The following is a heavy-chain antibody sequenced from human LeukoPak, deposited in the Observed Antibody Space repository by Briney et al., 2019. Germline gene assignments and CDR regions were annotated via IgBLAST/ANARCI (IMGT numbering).Heavy chain of an antibody. V-gene: IGHV4-39*07. CDR3: ARIAVAGSFLAFDI. CDR2: IYYSGST. Sequence: PSETLSLTCTVSGGSISSSSYYWGWIRQPPGKGLEWIGSIYYSGSTYYNPSLKSRVTISVDTSKNQFSLKLSSVTAADTAVYYCARIAVAGSFLAFDIWGQGTMVTVSS. J-gene: IGHJ3*02. CDR1: GGSISSSSYY. D-gene: IGHD6-19*01.